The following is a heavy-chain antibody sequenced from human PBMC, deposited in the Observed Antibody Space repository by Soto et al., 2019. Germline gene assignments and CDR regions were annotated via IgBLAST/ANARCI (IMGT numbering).Heavy chain of an antibody. D-gene: IGHD2-15*01. CDR2: ISGSGGST. V-gene: IGHV3-23*01. Sequence: GGSLRLSCAASGFTFSSYAMSWVRQAPGKGLEWVSAISGSGGSTYYADSVKGRFTISRVNSKNTLYLQMISLRAEDTAVYYCAKSGVVVVAAQYYFDYWGQGTLVTVSS. CDR3: AKSGVVVVAAQYYFDY. CDR1: GFTFSSYA. J-gene: IGHJ4*02.